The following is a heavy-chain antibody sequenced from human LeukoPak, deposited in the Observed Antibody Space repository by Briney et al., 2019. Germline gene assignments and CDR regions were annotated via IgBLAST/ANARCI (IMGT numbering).Heavy chain of an antibody. CDR2: ISSNGGST. Sequence: PGGSLRLSCAASGFTFSSYAMHWARQAPGKGLEYVSAISSNGGSTYYANSVKGRFTISTDNSKNTLYLQMGSLRAEDMAVYYCARGRYCSSTSCYPFDYWGQGTLVTVSS. V-gene: IGHV3-64*01. CDR3: ARGRYCSSTSCYPFDY. D-gene: IGHD2-2*01. CDR1: GFTFSSYA. J-gene: IGHJ4*02.